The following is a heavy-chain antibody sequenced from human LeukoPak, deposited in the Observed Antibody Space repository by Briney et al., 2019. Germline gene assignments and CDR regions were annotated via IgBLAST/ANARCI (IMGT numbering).Heavy chain of an antibody. D-gene: IGHD5-12*01. J-gene: IGHJ4*02. Sequence: SETLSLTCTVSGGSISSYYWSWIRQPPGKGLEWIGYIYYSGSTNYNPSLKSRVTISVDTSKNQFSLKLSSVTAADTAVYYCARVRSGYSGYEFDYWGQGTLVTVSS. CDR2: IYYSGST. CDR3: ARVRSGYSGYEFDY. V-gene: IGHV4-59*01. CDR1: GGSISSYY.